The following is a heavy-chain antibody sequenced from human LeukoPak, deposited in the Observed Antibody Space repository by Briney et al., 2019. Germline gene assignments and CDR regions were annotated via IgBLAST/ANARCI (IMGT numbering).Heavy chain of an antibody. CDR3: AREQLTAYYFDY. D-gene: IGHD1-1*01. CDR1: GFTFSSYG. V-gene: IGHV3-33*01. Sequence: GGSLRLSCAASGFTFSSYGMHWVRQAPGKGLEWVAVIWYDGSHKFYADFVKGRFTISRDNSKNTLYLQMNSLRAEDTAVYFCAREQLTAYYFDYWGQGTLVTVSS. J-gene: IGHJ4*02. CDR2: IWYDGSHK.